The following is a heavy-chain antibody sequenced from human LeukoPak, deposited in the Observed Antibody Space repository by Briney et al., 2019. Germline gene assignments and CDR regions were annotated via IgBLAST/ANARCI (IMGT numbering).Heavy chain of an antibody. CDR2: LSSDGVNK. J-gene: IGHJ4*02. D-gene: IGHD3-3*01. CDR1: GFTFSSYP. V-gene: IGHV3-30-3*01. CDR3: GRDPGTFFDVLNSHFDY. Sequence: GGSLRLSCAASGFTFSSYPMHWVRQTPGKGLEWVAILSSDGVNKRYADSVQGRFTISRDNFKNTLYLQMNSLTAEDTAIYYWGRDPGTFFDVLNSHFDYGGQEPLVTVSS.